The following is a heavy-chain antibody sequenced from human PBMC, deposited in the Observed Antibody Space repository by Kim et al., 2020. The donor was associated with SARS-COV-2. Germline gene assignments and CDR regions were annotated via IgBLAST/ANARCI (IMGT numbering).Heavy chain of an antibody. D-gene: IGHD5-12*01. CDR1: ADTLTKLS. Sequence: ASVKVSCKVSADTLTKLSMHWVRQAPGKGLEWMGVFDPKSGTTIYAQKFQGRITMTGDTSTNTAYMELSSLRFEDTAVYYCAPAGPAVAQNVFYS. V-gene: IGHV1-24*01. CDR2: FDPKSGTT. J-gene: IGHJ5*01. CDR3: APAGPAVAQNVFYS.